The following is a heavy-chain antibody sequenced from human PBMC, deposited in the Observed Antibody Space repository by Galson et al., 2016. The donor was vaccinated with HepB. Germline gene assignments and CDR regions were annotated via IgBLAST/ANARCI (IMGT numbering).Heavy chain of an antibody. V-gene: IGHV3-72*01. D-gene: IGHD2-2*01. CDR3: ARVGYCISPNCYGLDF. Sequence: SLRLSCAASGFTFSDAHMDWVRQAPGKGLEWVGRARNKAHSHTTEYAASVKGRFTISRDDSKNSLYLQMNSLETEDTAVYYCARVGYCISPNCYGLDFWGQGTLVTVSS. CDR1: GFTFSDAH. J-gene: IGHJ4*02. CDR2: ARNKAHSHTT.